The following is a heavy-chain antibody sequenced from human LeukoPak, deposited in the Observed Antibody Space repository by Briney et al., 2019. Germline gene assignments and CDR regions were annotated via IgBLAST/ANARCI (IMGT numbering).Heavy chain of an antibody. CDR3: ATTRGPTTSAKSSWFDP. CDR1: GGSGSSGGYA. D-gene: IGHD2-2*01. V-gene: IGHV4-30-2*01. CDR2: IYHSGST. Sequence: SETLSLTCTVSGGSGSSGGYAWSWIRQPPGKGLEWIGYIYHSGSTYYNPSLKSRLTISPDRSKNQFSLNLSSVTVADTAVYSCATTRGPTTSAKSSWFDPWGRGTLVTVSS. J-gene: IGHJ5*02.